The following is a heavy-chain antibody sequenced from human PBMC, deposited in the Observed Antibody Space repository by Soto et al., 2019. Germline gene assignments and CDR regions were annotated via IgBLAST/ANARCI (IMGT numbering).Heavy chain of an antibody. CDR2: IYYSGST. Sequence: PSETLSLTCTVSGGSLSSYYWSWIRQPPGKGLEWIGYIYYSGSTNYNPSLKSRVTISVDTSKNQFSPKLSSVTAADTAVYYCARRYGSAFDIWGQGTMVTVSS. J-gene: IGHJ3*02. V-gene: IGHV4-59*01. D-gene: IGHD3-10*01. CDR3: ARRYGSAFDI. CDR1: GGSLSSYY.